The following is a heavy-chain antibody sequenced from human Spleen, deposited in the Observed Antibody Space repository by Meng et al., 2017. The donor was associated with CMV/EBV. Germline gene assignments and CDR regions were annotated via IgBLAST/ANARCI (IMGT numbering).Heavy chain of an antibody. CDR2: ISGNNGEI. D-gene: IGHD6-19*01. CDR1: GYIFTNYY. J-gene: IGHJ4*02. CDR3: ARATDRVAVAGPSDY. Sequence: ASVKVSCKTSGYIFTNYYMHWVRQAPGQGLEWMGWISGNNGEIKYAQKFQGRITMTTDSSTSTAYMELGRLRFDDTALYYCARATDRVAVAGPSDYWGQGRLVTVSS. V-gene: IGHV1-18*04.